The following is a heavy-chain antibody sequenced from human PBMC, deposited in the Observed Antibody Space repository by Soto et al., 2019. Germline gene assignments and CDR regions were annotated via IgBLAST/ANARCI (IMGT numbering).Heavy chain of an antibody. J-gene: IGHJ4*02. Sequence: TLSLTCTVSGCSISSGGYYWSWIRQHPRKGLEWIGYIYYSGSTYYNPSLKSRVTISVDTSKNQFSLKLSSVTAADTAVYYCARDLNYYDSSGLVSYFDYWGQGTLVTVSS. CDR1: GCSISSGGYY. V-gene: IGHV4-31*03. CDR2: IYYSGST. D-gene: IGHD3-22*01. CDR3: ARDLNYYDSSGLVSYFDY.